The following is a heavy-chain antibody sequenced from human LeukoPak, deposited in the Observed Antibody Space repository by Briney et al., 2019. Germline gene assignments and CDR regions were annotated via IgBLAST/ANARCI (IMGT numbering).Heavy chain of an antibody. J-gene: IGHJ4*02. D-gene: IGHD2-15*01. V-gene: IGHV4-4*07. Sequence: SETLSLTCTVFGGSISSYYCSWIRQPAGKGLEWIGRNYTSGTTNYNPSLKRRVTISVDMPKHQFTLKLSSVAAADTAVYYCATVDSGSGYVDYCGQGTLVTVSS. CDR3: ATVDSGSGYVDY. CDR2: NYTSGTT. CDR1: GGSISSYY.